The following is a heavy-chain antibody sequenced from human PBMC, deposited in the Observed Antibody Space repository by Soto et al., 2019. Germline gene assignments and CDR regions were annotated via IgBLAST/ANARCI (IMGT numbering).Heavy chain of an antibody. CDR2: INPSGGST. CDR3: ARASISRDGYNYYFDY. D-gene: IGHD5-12*01. Sequence: QVQLVQSGAEVKKPGASVKVSCKASGYTFTSYYMHWVRQAPGQGLEWMGRINPSGGSTSYAQKFHGRVTMTRDTSTSKVYMELSSLRSEDTAVYYCARASISRDGYNYYFDYWGQGTLVTVSS. J-gene: IGHJ4*02. V-gene: IGHV1-46*01. CDR1: GYTFTSYY.